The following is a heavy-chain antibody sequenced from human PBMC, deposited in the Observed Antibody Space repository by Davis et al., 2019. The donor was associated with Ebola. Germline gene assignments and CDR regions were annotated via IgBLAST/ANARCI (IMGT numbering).Heavy chain of an antibody. CDR2: VNPYSGHT. J-gene: IGHJ4*02. Sequence: AASVKVSCKASGYIFSNYDINWVRQASGQGLEWMGWVNPYSGHTGYVEKFKGRVTMTGDPSISTAYMELSSLTIDDTAVYYCARDENYYDSSGYSTYFDYWGQGTLVTVSS. CDR1: GYIFSNYD. D-gene: IGHD3-22*01. V-gene: IGHV1-8*01. CDR3: ARDENYYDSSGYSTYFDY.